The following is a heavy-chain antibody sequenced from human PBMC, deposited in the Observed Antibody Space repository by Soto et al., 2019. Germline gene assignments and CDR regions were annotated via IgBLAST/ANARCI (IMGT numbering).Heavy chain of an antibody. CDR2: IIPLFGTT. CDR3: AAELGFGKLSVV. Sequence: QVQVVQSGVEVRRPGSSVKVSCKASRDTFKNCVISWVRQAPGQGLEWMGGIIPLFGTTDFAQRFQGRLTITTDESTTTAYMELSRLRSEDTATYYCAAELGFGKLSVVWGQGTTVIVSS. D-gene: IGHD3-10*01. J-gene: IGHJ6*02. CDR1: RDTFKNCV. V-gene: IGHV1-69*01.